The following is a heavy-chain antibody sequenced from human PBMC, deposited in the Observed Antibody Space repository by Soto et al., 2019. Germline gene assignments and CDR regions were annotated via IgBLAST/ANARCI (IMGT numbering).Heavy chain of an antibody. CDR2: IIPILGIA. Sequence: QVQLVQSGAEVKKPGSSVKVSCKASGGTFSSYTISWVRQAPGQGLEWMGRIIPILGIANYAQKFQGRVTVTADKXXSXAXXELSSLRSEDTAVYYCARAIKTTVGRTVDYYGMDVWGQGTTVTVSS. D-gene: IGHD4-17*01. CDR3: ARAIKTTVGRTVDYYGMDV. J-gene: IGHJ6*02. V-gene: IGHV1-69*02. CDR1: GGTFSSYT.